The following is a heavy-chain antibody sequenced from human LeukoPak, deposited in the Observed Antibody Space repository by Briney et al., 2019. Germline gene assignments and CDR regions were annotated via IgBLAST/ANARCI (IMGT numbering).Heavy chain of an antibody. Sequence: GGSLRLSCAASGFTFSTSWMHWVRHAPGKGLVWVSRIDTDGSRVGYADSVKGRFTISRDNAKNTLYLQVNSLGVEDTAVYFCGRDVAAAGYNWGQGTLVAVSS. CDR3: GRDVAAAGYN. D-gene: IGHD6-13*01. J-gene: IGHJ4*02. V-gene: IGHV3-74*01. CDR1: GFTFSTSW. CDR2: IDTDGSRV.